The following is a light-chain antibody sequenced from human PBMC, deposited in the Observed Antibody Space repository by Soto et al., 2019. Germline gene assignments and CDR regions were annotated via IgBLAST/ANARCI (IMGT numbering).Light chain of an antibody. V-gene: IGLV2-14*01. CDR2: EVT. CDR1: TSDVGGYNY. CDR3: GSYPSSSTSVV. J-gene: IGLJ2*01. Sequence: QSALTQPASVSGSPGQSITISCTGTTSDVGGYNYVSWYQQYPGKAPKLMIFEVTYRPSGISNRISGSKSGNTASLSSSGLQAEDEADYYCGSYPSSSTSVVFGGGTQLTVL.